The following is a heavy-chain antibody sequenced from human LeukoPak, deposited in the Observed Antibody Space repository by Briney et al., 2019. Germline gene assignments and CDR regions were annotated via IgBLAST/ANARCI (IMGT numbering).Heavy chain of an antibody. CDR3: AKVLPIYFSPSSWFDP. D-gene: IGHD3-3*01. Sequence: GGSLRLSCAASGFTFSSYSMNWVRQAPGKGLEWVSAISVSGNTYHADSVKGRFTISRDSSKNTLYLQMNRLRAEDTAIYYCAKVLPIYFSPSSWFDPWGQGTLVTVSS. CDR2: ISVSGNT. J-gene: IGHJ5*02. V-gene: IGHV3-23*01. CDR1: GFTFSSYS.